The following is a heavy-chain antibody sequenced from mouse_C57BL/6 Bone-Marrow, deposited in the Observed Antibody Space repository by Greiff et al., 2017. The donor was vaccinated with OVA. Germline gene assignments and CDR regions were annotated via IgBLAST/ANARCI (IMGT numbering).Heavy chain of an antibody. D-gene: IGHD6-1*01. CDR3: TSSCTFDY. V-gene: IGHV14-4*01. J-gene: IGHJ2*01. Sequence: VQLQQSGAELVRPGASVKLSCTASGFTIKDYYMHWVKQRPEQGLEWIGWIDPENGDTEYASKFQGQATITADTSSNTAYLLLSILTSDDTAVYYCTSSCTFDYWGQGTTLTVSS. CDR1: GFTIKDYY. CDR2: IDPENGDT.